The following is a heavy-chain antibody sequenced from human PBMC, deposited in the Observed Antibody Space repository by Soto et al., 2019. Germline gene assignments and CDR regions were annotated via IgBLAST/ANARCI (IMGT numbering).Heavy chain of an antibody. CDR1: GFTFSSYG. V-gene: IGHV3-30*18. Sequence: QVQLVESGGGVVQPGRSLRLSCAASGFTFSSYGMHWVRQAPGKGLEWVAVISYDGSNKYYADSVKGRFTISRDNSKNTLYLQMNSLRAEDTAVYYCAKGESRGSGYDLRRRGVDYWGQGTLVTVSS. J-gene: IGHJ4*02. CDR3: AKGESRGSGYDLRRRGVDY. CDR2: ISYDGSNK. D-gene: IGHD5-12*01.